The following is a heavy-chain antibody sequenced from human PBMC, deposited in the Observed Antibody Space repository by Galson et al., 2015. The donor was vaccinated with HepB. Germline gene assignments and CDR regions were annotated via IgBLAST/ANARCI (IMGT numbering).Heavy chain of an antibody. CDR3: ARDVGTAGRLPNDPFGH. D-gene: IGHD3-10*01. CDR1: GYTFTNYG. CDR2: ISALNGKT. J-gene: IGHJ1*01. V-gene: IGHV1-18*01. Sequence: QSGAEVKKPGASVKVACKASGYTFTNYGISWVRQAPGQGLEWMGWISALNGKTDYAQKFQGRVILTTDASTTTAYMELRSLRSDDTAMFYCARDVGTAGRLPNDPFGHWGQGTLVTVSS.